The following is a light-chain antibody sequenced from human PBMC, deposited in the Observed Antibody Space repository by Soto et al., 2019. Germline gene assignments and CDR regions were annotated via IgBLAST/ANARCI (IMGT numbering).Light chain of an antibody. J-gene: IGKJ4*01. CDR2: AAS. V-gene: IGKV1-12*01. CDR1: QDISNW. Sequence: DIQMTQSPSSVSASVGDRVTITCRASQDISNWLAWYQQKPGKAPKILIYAASTLESGVPSRFRGSGSGTDFTLTISRLRPEDFATYYCQQPKSLPRTFGGGTKVDIK. CDR3: QQPKSLPRT.